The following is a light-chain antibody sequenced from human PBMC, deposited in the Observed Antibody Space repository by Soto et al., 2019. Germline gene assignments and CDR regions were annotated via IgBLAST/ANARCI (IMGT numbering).Light chain of an antibody. J-gene: IGKJ2*01. CDR1: QSISNY. Sequence: DIQMTQSPSSLSASVGDRVTITCRASQSISNYLNWYQQKPGKAPKVLIYAASSLQSGVPSRFSGSGSGRDFTLTISSLQPEDFATYYCQQTYSTLMYTFGQGTKLEI. CDR3: QQTYSTLMYT. V-gene: IGKV1-39*01. CDR2: AAS.